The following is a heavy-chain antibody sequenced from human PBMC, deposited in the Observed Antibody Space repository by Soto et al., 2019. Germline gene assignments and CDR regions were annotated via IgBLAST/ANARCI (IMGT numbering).Heavy chain of an antibody. Sequence: PSETLSLTCTVSGGSISSYYWSWIRQPPGKGLEWIGYIYYSGSTTYNPSLKSRVTISVDTSKNQFSLKLSSVTAADTAVYYCARAGTTMVRGVISGWFDPWGQGTLVTVSS. J-gene: IGHJ5*02. D-gene: IGHD3-10*01. CDR3: ARAGTTMVRGVISGWFDP. CDR2: IYYSGST. CDR1: GGSISSYY. V-gene: IGHV4-59*01.